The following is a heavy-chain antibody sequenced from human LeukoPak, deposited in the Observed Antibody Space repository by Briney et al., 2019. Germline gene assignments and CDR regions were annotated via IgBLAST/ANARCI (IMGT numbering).Heavy chain of an antibody. CDR1: GYSFTSYW. D-gene: IGHD2-21*02. CDR2: IYPGDSDT. J-gene: IGHJ3*02. Sequence: GESLKISCKGSGYSFTSYWIGWVRQMPGKGLEWMGIIYPGDSDTRYSPSFQGQVTISADKSISTAYLQWSSLKASDTAMYYCASLPYCGGDCYPGGAFDIWGQGTMVTVSS. CDR3: ASLPYCGGDCYPGGAFDI. V-gene: IGHV5-51*01.